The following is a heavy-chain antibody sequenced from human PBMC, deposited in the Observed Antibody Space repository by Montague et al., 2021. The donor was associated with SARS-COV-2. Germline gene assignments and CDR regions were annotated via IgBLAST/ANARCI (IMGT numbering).Heavy chain of an antibody. D-gene: IGHD2-15*01. CDR2: ISYDGSNK. Sequence: SLRLSCAASGFTFSSYAMHWVRQAPGKGLEWVAVISYDGSNKYYADSVKGRFTISRDNSKNTLYLQMNSLRAEDTAVYYCARDLAVVAATPFDYWGQGTLVTVFS. V-gene: IGHV3-30*04. CDR3: ARDLAVVAATPFDY. CDR1: GFTFSSYA. J-gene: IGHJ4*02.